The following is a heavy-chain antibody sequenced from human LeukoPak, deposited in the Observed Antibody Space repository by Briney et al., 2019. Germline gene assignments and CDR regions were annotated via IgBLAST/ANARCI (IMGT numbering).Heavy chain of an antibody. Sequence: GGSLRLSCAASGFTFSSYGMHWVRQAPGKGLEWVAVIWYDGSNKYYADSVKGRFTISRDNSKNTLYLQMSSLKASDTAMYYCARTGLRGYSYGYTTSYGMDVWGQGTTVTVSS. V-gene: IGHV3-33*01. CDR3: ARTGLRGYSYGYTTSYGMDV. CDR2: IWYDGSNK. D-gene: IGHD5-18*01. J-gene: IGHJ6*02. CDR1: GFTFSSYG.